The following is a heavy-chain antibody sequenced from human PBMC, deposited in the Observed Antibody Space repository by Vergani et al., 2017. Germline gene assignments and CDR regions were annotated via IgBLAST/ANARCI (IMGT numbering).Heavy chain of an antibody. D-gene: IGHD3-3*01. V-gene: IGHV3-30*18. CDR1: GFTFSSYG. CDR3: AKDLRFWSGYYREYYYYYMDV. J-gene: IGHJ6*03. CDR2: ISYDGSNK. Sequence: QVQLVESGGGVVQPGRSLRLSCAASGFTFSSYGMHWVRQAPGKGLEWVAVISYDGSNKYYADSVKGRFTIPRDNSKNTLYLQMNSLRAEDTAVYYCAKDLRFWSGYYREYYYYYMDVWGKGTTVTVSS.